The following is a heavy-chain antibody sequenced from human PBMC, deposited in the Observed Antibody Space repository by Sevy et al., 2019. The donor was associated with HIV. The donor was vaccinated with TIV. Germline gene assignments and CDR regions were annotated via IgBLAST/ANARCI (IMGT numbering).Heavy chain of an antibody. V-gene: IGHV3-23*01. Sequence: GGSLRLSCAASGFTFSSYAMSWVRQAPGKGLEWVSAISGSGGSTYYADSVKGRFTISRDNSKNTLYLQMNSLRAEDTAVYYCAKDPRSTMIVVVINYFDYCGQGTLVTVSS. CDR2: ISGSGGST. D-gene: IGHD3-22*01. CDR3: AKDPRSTMIVVVINYFDY. J-gene: IGHJ4*02. CDR1: GFTFSSYA.